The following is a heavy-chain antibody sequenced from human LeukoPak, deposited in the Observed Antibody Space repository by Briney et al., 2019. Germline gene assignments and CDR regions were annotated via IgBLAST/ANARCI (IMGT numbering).Heavy chain of an antibody. D-gene: IGHD3-10*01. CDR3: ARESRVGPMVRGVNWFDP. V-gene: IGHV4-34*01. Sequence: SESLSLTCAVYGGSFSGYYWSWIRQPPGKGLEWIGEINHSGSTNYNPSLKSRVTISVGTSKNQFSLKLSSVTAADTAVYYCARESRVGPMVRGVNWFDPWGQGTLVTVSS. CDR1: GGSFSGYY. CDR2: INHSGST. J-gene: IGHJ5*02.